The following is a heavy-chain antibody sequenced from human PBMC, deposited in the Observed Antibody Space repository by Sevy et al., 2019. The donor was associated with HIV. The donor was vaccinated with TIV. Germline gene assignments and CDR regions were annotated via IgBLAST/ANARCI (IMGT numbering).Heavy chain of an antibody. CDR2: ISGSGTRT. D-gene: IGHD3-22*01. CDR3: AKGGGGHYDPDEIAYYFYYYNMDV. CDR1: GFSFDSYG. V-gene: IGHV3-23*01. Sequence: GGSPRLSCAVSGFSFDSYGMTWVRQAPGKGLEWVSAISGSGTRTYYADSVKGRFIISRDNSKNTLDLQMNSLRAEDTALYYCAKGGGGHYDPDEIAYYFYYYNMDVWGKGTTVTVSS. J-gene: IGHJ6*03.